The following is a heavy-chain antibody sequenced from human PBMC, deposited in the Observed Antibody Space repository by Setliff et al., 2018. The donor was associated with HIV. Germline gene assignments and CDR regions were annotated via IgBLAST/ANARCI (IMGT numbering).Heavy chain of an antibody. V-gene: IGHV1-69*10. D-gene: IGHD6-13*01. Sequence: SVKVSCKAPGATFANFALNWVRQAPGQGLEWMGGIVPRDGISKYAQRFQGRVTITADASTSTAYMELSSLRSEDTAVYYCATNREQLTMTYYYNYMDVWGKGTTVTVSS. CDR1: GATFANFA. J-gene: IGHJ6*03. CDR3: ATNREQLTMTYYYNYMDV. CDR2: IVPRDGIS.